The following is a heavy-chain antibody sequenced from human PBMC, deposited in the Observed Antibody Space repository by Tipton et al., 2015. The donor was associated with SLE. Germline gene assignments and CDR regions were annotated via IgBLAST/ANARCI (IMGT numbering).Heavy chain of an antibody. Sequence: GAEVHPPGHSVKVSPPASPYLLHPPGISWVRQAPGQALPLMLFPRAYNGTAKDAQKLQGRVTITTDTSTSTAYMELRSLRSDDTAVYYCAREPGGDYWGQGTLVTVSS. CDR1: PYLLHPPG. CDR3: AREPGGDY. D-gene: IGHD3-10*01. CDR2: PRAYNGTA. V-gene: IGHV1-18*01. J-gene: IGHJ4*02.